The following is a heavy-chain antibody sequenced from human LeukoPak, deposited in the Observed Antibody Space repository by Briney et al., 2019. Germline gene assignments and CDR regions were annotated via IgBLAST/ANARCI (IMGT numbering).Heavy chain of an antibody. V-gene: IGHV3-53*01. D-gene: IGHD3-16*01. CDR3: ARVFSLRCDAFDI. CDR1: GFIVSSNH. J-gene: IGHJ3*02. Sequence: GGSLRLSCVASGFIVSSNHMTWVRQAPGKGLEWVSLIYIGGITYYADSVKGRFTISRDHSKNTLYLQMNSLRAEDTAVYFCARVFSLRCDAFDIWGQGTVVTVSS. CDR2: IYIGGIT.